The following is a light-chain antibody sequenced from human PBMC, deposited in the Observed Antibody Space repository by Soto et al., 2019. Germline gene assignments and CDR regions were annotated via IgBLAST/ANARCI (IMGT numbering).Light chain of an antibody. CDR3: CSYAGSSPLVV. V-gene: IGLV2-23*01. J-gene: IGLJ1*01. CDR2: EGN. Sequence: QSVLTQPASVSGSPGQSITISCTGTSSDVGRYNLVSWYQQHPGKAPKLIIYEGNKRPSGVSHRFSGSKSDNTASLTISGLQAEDEADYHCCSYAGSSPLVVFGTGTKLTVL. CDR1: SSDVGRYNL.